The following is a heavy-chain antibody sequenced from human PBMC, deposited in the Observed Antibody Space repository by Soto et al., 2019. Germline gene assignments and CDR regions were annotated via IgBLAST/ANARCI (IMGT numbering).Heavy chain of an antibody. CDR2: IIPIFGTA. D-gene: IGHD3-16*01. CDR1: GGTFSSYA. CDR3: ARDKGAYTKAFDI. Sequence: SVKVSCKASGGTFSSYAISWVRQAPGQGLEWMGGIIPIFGTANYAQKFQGRVTITADESTSTAYMELSSLRSEDTAVYYCARDKGAYTKAFDIWAQGTMVPVSS. J-gene: IGHJ3*02. V-gene: IGHV1-69*13.